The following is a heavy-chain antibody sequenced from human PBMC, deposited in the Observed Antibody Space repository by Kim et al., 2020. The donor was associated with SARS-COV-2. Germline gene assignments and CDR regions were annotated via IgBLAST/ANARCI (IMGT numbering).Heavy chain of an antibody. Sequence: SRTDYVASVRGRLTISRDNIKDTLYLQMNSLRADDTAVYYCATDLSGRDDDWGQGTLVTVSS. J-gene: IGHJ4*02. CDR3: ATDLSGRDDD. V-gene: IGHV3-74*01. CDR2: SRT. D-gene: IGHD1-26*01.